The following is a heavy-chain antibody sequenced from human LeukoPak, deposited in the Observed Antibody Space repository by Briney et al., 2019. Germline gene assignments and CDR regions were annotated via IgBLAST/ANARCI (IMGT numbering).Heavy chain of an antibody. D-gene: IGHD6-13*01. CDR3: AKDPSFSIAAAGTDY. J-gene: IGHJ4*02. V-gene: IGHV3-23*01. CDR1: GFTFSSYA. Sequence: GGSLRLSCAASGFTFSSYAMSWVRQAPGKGLEWVSAISGSGGSTYYADSVKGRFTISRDNSKNTLYLQMNSLRAEDTAVYYCAKDPSFSIAAAGTDYWGQGTLVTVSS. CDR2: ISGSGGST.